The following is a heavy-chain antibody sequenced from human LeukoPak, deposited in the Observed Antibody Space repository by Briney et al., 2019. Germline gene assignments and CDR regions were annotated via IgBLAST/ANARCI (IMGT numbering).Heavy chain of an antibody. D-gene: IGHD3-16*01. V-gene: IGHV1-2*02. CDR3: ARVGFYEYYGMDV. CDR2: INPNSGGT. CDR1: GYTFTGHY. J-gene: IGHJ6*02. Sequence: ASVKVSCKASGYTFTGHYMHWVRQAPGQGLEWMGWINPNSGGTNYAQKFQGRVTMTRDTSISTAYMELSRLRSDDTAVYYCARVGFYEYYGMDVWGQGTTVTVSS.